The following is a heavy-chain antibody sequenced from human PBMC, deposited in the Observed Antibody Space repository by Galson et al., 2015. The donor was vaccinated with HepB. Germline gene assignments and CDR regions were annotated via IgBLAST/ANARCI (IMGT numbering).Heavy chain of an antibody. CDR2: IYYSGST. D-gene: IGHD1-26*01. Sequence: SETLSLTCTVSGGSISTYYWNWIRQPPGKGLEWIGYIYYSGSTNYNPSLKSRVSISVDTSKNQFSLKLSSVTAADTAVYYCVRQGPVTGSYYTNSYYYVMDVWGQGTTVTVSS. CDR1: GGSISTYY. V-gene: IGHV4-59*08. J-gene: IGHJ6*02. CDR3: VRQGPVTGSYYTNSYYYVMDV.